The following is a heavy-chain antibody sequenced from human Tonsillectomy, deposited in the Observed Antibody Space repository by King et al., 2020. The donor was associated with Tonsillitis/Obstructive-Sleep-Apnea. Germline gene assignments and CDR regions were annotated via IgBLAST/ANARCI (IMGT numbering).Heavy chain of an antibody. Sequence: VQLVESGGGVVQPGRSLRLSCAASGFTFSTHGMHWVRQAPGKGLEWVAVIWFDGSNKFYADSVKGRFTISRDNSKRMVYLQMNSLRVEDTAVYYCAVAGNDVVAFDIWGQGRMVTVSS. V-gene: IGHV3-33*01. J-gene: IGHJ3*02. CDR1: GFTFSTHG. CDR2: IWFDGSNK. D-gene: IGHD1-1*01. CDR3: AVAGNDVVAFDI.